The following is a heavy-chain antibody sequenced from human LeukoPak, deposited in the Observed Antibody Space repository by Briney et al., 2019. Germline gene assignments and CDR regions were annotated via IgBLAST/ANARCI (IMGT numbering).Heavy chain of an antibody. V-gene: IGHV3-66*02. J-gene: IGHJ4*02. Sequence: GGSLRLSCAASGFTVSSNYMSWVRQAPGKGLEWVSVIYSGGSTYYADSVKGRFTISRDNSKNTLYLQMNSLRAEDTAVYYCARNYYDSSGYYVGPPPFFDYWGQGTLVTVSS. CDR1: GFTVSSNY. CDR2: IYSGGST. CDR3: ARNYYDSSGYYVGPPPFFDY. D-gene: IGHD3-22*01.